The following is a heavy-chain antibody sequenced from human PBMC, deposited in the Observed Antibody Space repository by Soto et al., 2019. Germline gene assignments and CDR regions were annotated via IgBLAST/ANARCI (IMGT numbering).Heavy chain of an antibody. V-gene: IGHV3-30*18. CDR3: AKDGGWYGFFNWFDP. J-gene: IGHJ5*02. Sequence: GGSLRLSCAASGFTFSSYGMHWVRQAPGKGLEWVAVISYDGSNKYYADSVKGRFTISRDNSKNTLYLQMNSLRAEDTAVYYCAKDGGWYGFFNWFDPWGQGTLVTVSS. CDR2: ISYDGSNK. D-gene: IGHD6-19*01. CDR1: GFTFSSYG.